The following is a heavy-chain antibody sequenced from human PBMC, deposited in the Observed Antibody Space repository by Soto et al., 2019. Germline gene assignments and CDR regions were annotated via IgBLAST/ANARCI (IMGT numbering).Heavy chain of an antibody. J-gene: IGHJ6*03. CDR1: GFTFSSYD. D-gene: IGHD2-15*01. Sequence: EVQLVESGGGLVQPGGSLRLSCAASGFTFSSYDMHWVRQATGKGLEWVSALGTAGDTYYPGSVKGRFTISRENAKNSLYLQMNSLRAGDTAVYYCARGGSRILLEKGYYYYMDVWGKGTTVTVSS. CDR3: ARGGSRILLEKGYYYYMDV. CDR2: LGTAGDT. V-gene: IGHV3-13*01.